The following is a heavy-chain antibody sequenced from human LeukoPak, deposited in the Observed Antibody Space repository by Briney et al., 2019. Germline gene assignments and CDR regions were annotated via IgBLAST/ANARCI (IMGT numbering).Heavy chain of an antibody. CDR2: VFYSGSA. Sequence: PSETLSHTCTVSGGSISTGSYYWAWIRQPPGKGLEWFGSVFYSGSAYYSPSLRSRVTISVDTSKNQFSLKLSSATAADTAVYFCARQPRGGATVAGGQWFDPWGQGTLVTVSS. V-gene: IGHV4-39*01. CDR3: ARQPRGGATVAGGQWFDP. D-gene: IGHD3-16*01. CDR1: GGSISTGSYY. J-gene: IGHJ5*02.